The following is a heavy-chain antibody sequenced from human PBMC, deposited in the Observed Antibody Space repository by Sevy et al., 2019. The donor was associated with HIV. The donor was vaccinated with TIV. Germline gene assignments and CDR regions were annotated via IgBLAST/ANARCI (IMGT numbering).Heavy chain of an antibody. CDR1: GGTFSSYA. V-gene: IGHV1-69*13. Sequence: ASVKVSCKASGGTFSSYAISWVRQAPGQGLEWMGGIIPIFGTANYAQKFQGRVTITADESTSTAYMELSSLRSEDTAVYYCASPYYYGSGRGGFGYWGQGTLVTVSS. D-gene: IGHD3-10*01. CDR3: ASPYYYGSGRGGFGY. CDR2: IIPIFGTA. J-gene: IGHJ4*02.